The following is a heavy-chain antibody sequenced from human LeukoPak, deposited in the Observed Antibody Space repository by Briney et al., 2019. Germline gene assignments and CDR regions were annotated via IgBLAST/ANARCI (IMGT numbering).Heavy chain of an antibody. CDR1: GGSISSGDYY. V-gene: IGHV4-30-4*08. Sequence: SETLSLTCTVSGGSISSGDYYWSRIRQPPGKGLEWIGYIYYSGSTYYNPSLKSRVTISVDTSKNQFSLKLSSVTAADTAVYYCARADFWSGYFDYWGQGTLVTVSS. J-gene: IGHJ4*02. CDR2: IYYSGST. CDR3: ARADFWSGYFDY. D-gene: IGHD3-3*01.